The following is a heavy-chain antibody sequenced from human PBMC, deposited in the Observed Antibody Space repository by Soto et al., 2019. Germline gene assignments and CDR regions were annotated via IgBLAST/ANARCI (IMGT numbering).Heavy chain of an antibody. CDR1: GGSISGYY. Sequence: SETLSLTCTVSGGSISGYYWSWIRQPPGKGLEWIGFIYYNGNTNYNPSLNSRVTMSVDTSKNQFSLKLSSVTATDTAVYYCARHYCSGDNCYYFDYWGQGILVTVSS. CDR2: IYYNGNT. V-gene: IGHV4-59*08. D-gene: IGHD2-15*01. CDR3: ARHYCSGDNCYYFDY. J-gene: IGHJ4*02.